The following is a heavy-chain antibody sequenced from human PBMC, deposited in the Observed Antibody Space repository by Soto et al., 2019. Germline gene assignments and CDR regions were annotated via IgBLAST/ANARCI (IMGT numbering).Heavy chain of an antibody. D-gene: IGHD1-1*01. V-gene: IGHV4-31*03. J-gene: IGHJ4*02. CDR3: ARAHGSTNAHNDY. CDR1: GGSISSGGYY. Sequence: SETLSLTCTVSGGSISSGGYYWSWIRQHPGKGLEWIGYIYYSGSTYYNPSLKSRVTISVDTSKNQFSLKLSSVTAADTAVYYCARAHGSTNAHNDYWGQGTLVTVSS. CDR2: IYYSGST.